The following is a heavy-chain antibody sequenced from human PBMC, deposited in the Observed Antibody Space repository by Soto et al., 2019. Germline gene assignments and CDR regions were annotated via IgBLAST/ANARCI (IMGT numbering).Heavy chain of an antibody. V-gene: IGHV3-15*01. CDR2: IKSKTDGGTT. CDR1: GFTFSNAW. CDR3: TPDGYRSGYYYYGMDV. Sequence: GRSLRLSCAASGFTFSNAWMSWVRQAPGKGLEWVGRIKSKTDGGTTDYAAPVKGRFTISRDDSKNTLYLQMNSLKDEDTAVYYCTPDGYRSGYYYYGMDVWGQGTTVTVSS. D-gene: IGHD3-22*01. J-gene: IGHJ6*02.